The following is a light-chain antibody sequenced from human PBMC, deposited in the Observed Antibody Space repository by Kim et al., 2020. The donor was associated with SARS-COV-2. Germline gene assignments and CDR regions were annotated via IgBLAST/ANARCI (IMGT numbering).Light chain of an antibody. CDR3: KSRDSRGKVV. V-gene: IGLV3-19*01. J-gene: IGLJ2*01. CDR1: SLRKYY. CDR2: GKD. Sequence: SSELTQDPAVSVALGQTVRITCQGDSLRKYYATWYQQKARQGPVLVFYGKDKRPSGVPDRFSGSTSGNTASLTITGAQAVDEADYYCKSRDSRGKVVFGGGTKVTVL.